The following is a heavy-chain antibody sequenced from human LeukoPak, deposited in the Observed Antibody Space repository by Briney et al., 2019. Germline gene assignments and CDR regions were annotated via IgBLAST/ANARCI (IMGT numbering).Heavy chain of an antibody. Sequence: SETLSLTCTVSNYSISTDYYWGWIRQPPVKGLEWIGTMYHSGSTYYSPSLRSRVTISLDTSRNQFSLKLNSVTAADTAVYYCAKSNGYGLVDIWGQGTMVTVSS. CDR3: AKSNGYGLVDI. J-gene: IGHJ3*02. V-gene: IGHV4-38-2*02. CDR1: NYSISTDYY. D-gene: IGHD3-10*01. CDR2: MYHSGST.